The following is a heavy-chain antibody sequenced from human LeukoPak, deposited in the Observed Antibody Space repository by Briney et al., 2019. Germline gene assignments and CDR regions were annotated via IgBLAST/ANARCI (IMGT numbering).Heavy chain of an antibody. D-gene: IGHD1-26*01. CDR3: ARHEAYASVVGATILLDY. Sequence: SETLSLTCTVSGGSISSYYWSWIRQPPGKGLEWIGYIYYSGSNNYNPSLKSRVTISVDTSKNQFSLKLSSVTAADTAVYYCARHEAYASVVGATILLDYWGQGTLVTVCS. CDR1: GGSISSYY. J-gene: IGHJ4*02. V-gene: IGHV4-59*08. CDR2: IYYSGSN.